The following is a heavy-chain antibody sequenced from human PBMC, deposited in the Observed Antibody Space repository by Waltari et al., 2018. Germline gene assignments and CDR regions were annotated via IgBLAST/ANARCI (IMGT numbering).Heavy chain of an antibody. J-gene: IGHJ4*02. CDR1: GFSLSTSGMR. CDR2: IDWDDDK. CDR3: AIAGYSSSWSFDY. D-gene: IGHD6-13*01. V-gene: IGHV2-70*04. Sequence: QVTLKESGPALVKPTQTLTLTCTFSGFSLSTSGMRASWIRQPPGKALEWLARIDWDDDKFYSTSLKTRLTISKDTSKNQVVLTMTNMDPVDTATYYCAIAGYSSSWSFDYWGQGALVTVSS.